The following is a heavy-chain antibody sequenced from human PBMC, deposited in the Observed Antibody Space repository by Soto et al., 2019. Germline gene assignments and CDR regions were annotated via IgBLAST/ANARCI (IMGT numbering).Heavy chain of an antibody. CDR2: IIPIFGTP. V-gene: IGHV1-69*13. CDR3: ARCWDHYDSSGLLTWFDP. J-gene: IGHJ5*02. D-gene: IGHD3-22*01. CDR1: GGTFTDLG. Sequence: GASVKVSCKASGGTFTDLGLHWLRQAPGQGLEWMGGIIPIFGTPNYAQKFQGRVIITADEVTSTAHNGMSSLRSEDTAVYYSARCWDHYDSSGLLTWFDPWGQGTLVTVSS.